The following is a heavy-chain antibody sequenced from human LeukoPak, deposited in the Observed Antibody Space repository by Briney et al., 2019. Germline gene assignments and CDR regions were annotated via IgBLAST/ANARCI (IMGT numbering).Heavy chain of an antibody. D-gene: IGHD2-21*02. V-gene: IGHV3-23*01. CDR1: GFTLSSYA. J-gene: IGHJ5*02. CDR3: AKDLGGGDFNWFDP. Sequence: PGGSLRLSCAASGFTLSSYAMNWVRQAPGKGLEWVSAISGNGHAYYADSVKGRFTISRDNSKNTLYLQVNSLRAEDTAVYYCAKDLGGGDFNWFDPWGQGTLVTVSS. CDR2: ISGNGHA.